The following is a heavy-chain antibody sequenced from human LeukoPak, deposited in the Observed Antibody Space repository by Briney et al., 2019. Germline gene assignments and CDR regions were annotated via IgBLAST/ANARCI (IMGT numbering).Heavy chain of an antibody. CDR2: TIPIFGTA. V-gene: IGHV1-69*05. Sequence: SSVKVSCKAPGGAFSSYAISWVRQAPGQGLEWMGGTIPIFGTANYAQKFQGRVTITTDESTSTAYMELSSLRSEDTAVYYCARGGYSSSWYEIDYWGQGTLVTVSS. D-gene: IGHD6-13*01. J-gene: IGHJ4*02. CDR1: GGAFSSYA. CDR3: ARGGYSSSWYEIDY.